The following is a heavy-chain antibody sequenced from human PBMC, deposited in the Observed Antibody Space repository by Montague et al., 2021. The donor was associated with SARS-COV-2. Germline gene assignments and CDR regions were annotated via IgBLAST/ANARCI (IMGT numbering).Heavy chain of an antibody. J-gene: IGHJ6*02. V-gene: IGHV3-48*03. CDR2: ISSSCSTI. D-gene: IGHD3-3*01. CDR3: ARGGTYYDFWSGYYNYYYGMDV. CDR1: GFTFSSYE. Sequence: SLRLSCAASGFTFSSYEMNWVRQAPGKGLEWVSYISSSCSTIYYADSVXGRFTISRDNAKNSLYLQMNSLRAEDTAVYYCARGGTYYDFWSGYYNYYYGMDVWGQGTTVTVSS.